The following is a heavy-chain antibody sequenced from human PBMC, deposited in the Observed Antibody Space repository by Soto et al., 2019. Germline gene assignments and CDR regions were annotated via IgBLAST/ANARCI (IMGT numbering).Heavy chain of an antibody. CDR2: IDPSDSQT. CDR1: GYSFAGYW. J-gene: IGHJ4*02. V-gene: IGHV5-10-1*01. CDR3: ARQIYDSDTGPTFQYYCNS. D-gene: IGHD3-22*01. Sequence: VESLKISCKGSGYSFAGYWVTWVRQKPGKGLEWMGRIDPSDSQTYYSPSFRGHVTISVTKSITTVFLQWSSLRASDTAMYYCARQIYDSDTGPTFQYYCNSWGQGTPVTVCS.